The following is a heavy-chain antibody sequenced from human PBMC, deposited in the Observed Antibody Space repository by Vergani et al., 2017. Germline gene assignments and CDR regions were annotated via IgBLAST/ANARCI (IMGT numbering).Heavy chain of an antibody. Sequence: QVQLVQSGAEVKKTGASVKVSCKVSGYTLTELSMHWVRQAPGKGLEWMGGFDPEDGETIYAQKFQGRVTMTEDTSTDTAYMELSSLRSEDTAVYYCATQRPLPVGATFYFDYWGQGTLVTVSS. V-gene: IGHV1-24*01. J-gene: IGHJ4*02. CDR3: ATQRPLPVGATFYFDY. D-gene: IGHD1-26*01. CDR2: FDPEDGET. CDR1: GYTLTELS.